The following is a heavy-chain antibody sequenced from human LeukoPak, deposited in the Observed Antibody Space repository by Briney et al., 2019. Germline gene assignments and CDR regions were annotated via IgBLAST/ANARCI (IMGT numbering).Heavy chain of an antibody. CDR1: GYSFTSYW. J-gene: IGHJ6*03. CDR2: IYPDDSDT. V-gene: IGHV5-51*01. D-gene: IGHD3-10*01. CDR3: ARHSTWGDYYYYYYMDV. Sequence: GESLKISCKGSGYSFTSYWIGWVRQMPGKGLEWMGIIYPDDSDTRYSPSFQGQVTISADKSISTAYLQWSSLKASDTAMYYCARHSTWGDYYYYYYMDVWGKGTTVTVSS.